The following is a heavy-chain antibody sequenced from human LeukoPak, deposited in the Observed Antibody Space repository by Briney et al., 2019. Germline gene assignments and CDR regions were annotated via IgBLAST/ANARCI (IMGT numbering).Heavy chain of an antibody. J-gene: IGHJ4*02. Sequence: GGSLSLSCEASGFTFGSFAMYWVRQAPGKGLDWIAGIFGSGGSPHYADSVKGRFTISRDNSKNTVYLQINSLRAEATAVYYCGKTTAGYSSGQKPAWPVDYWGQGTLVTVSS. CDR3: GKTTAGYSSGQKPAWPVDY. CDR2: IFGSGGSP. D-gene: IGHD5-18*01. CDR1: GFTFGSFA. V-gene: IGHV3-23*01.